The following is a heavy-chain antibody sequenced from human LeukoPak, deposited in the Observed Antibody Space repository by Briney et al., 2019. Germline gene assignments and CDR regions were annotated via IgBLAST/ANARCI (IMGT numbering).Heavy chain of an antibody. CDR3: AREGDSIPFDF. J-gene: IGHJ4*02. Sequence: PGGSLRLSCTASGFTFSSYEMNWVRQAPGKGLEWISYISGSSTTIYYADSVKGRFTISRDNAKKSLYLKMNSLRDEDTAVYYCAREGDSIPFDFWGQGTLVTVSS. CDR2: ISGSSTTI. V-gene: IGHV3-48*03. D-gene: IGHD3-3*02. CDR1: GFTFSSYE.